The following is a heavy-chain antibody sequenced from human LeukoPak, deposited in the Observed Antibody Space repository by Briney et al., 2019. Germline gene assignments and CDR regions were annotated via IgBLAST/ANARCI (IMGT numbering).Heavy chain of an antibody. CDR2: FDPEDGET. Sequence: GASVTVTCKVSGYTLTELSMHWVRQAPGKGLEWMGGFDPEDGETIYAQKFQGRVTMTEDTSTDTAYMELSSLRSEDTAVYYCATGDAYDSSGYSGPYWGQGTLVTVSS. D-gene: IGHD3-22*01. CDR1: GYTLTELS. CDR3: ATGDAYDSSGYSGPY. J-gene: IGHJ4*02. V-gene: IGHV1-24*01.